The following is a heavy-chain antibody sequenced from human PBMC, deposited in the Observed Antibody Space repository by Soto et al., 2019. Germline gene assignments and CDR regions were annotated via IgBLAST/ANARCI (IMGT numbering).Heavy chain of an antibody. CDR1: GFSFSNFA. V-gene: IGHV3-23*01. J-gene: IGHJ5*02. Sequence: GGSLRLSCAASGFSFSNFAMSWVRQAPGTGLEWVSSISGSGDKTYYLDSVKGRFTISRDNSKNTLYLHMNSPGAEDTAVYFCAKDYASTWYWYFDPWGQGTLVTVSS. CDR2: ISGSGDKT. D-gene: IGHD6-13*01. CDR3: AKDYASTWYWYFDP.